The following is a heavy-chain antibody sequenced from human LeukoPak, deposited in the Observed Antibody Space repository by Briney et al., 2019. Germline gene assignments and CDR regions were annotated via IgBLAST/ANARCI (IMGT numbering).Heavy chain of an antibody. V-gene: IGHV4-4*07. CDR3: ATEYCASSSCRFDS. D-gene: IGHD2-2*01. CDR1: GGSISSYY. J-gene: IGHJ4*02. Sequence: SETLSLTCTVSGGSISSYYWSWIRQPPGKGLEWIGRIYTSGSTNYNPSLKSRVTMAVDTSKKQFSLKLTSVTAADTAIYYCATEYCASSSCRFDSWGQGTLVTVSS. CDR2: IYTSGST.